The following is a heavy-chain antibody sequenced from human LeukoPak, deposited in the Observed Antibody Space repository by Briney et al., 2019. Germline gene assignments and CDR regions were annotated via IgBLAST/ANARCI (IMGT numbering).Heavy chain of an antibody. CDR3: ARGVAMASSFDY. D-gene: IGHD5-12*01. V-gene: IGHV4-39*07. CDR1: GVSITSSSYN. Sequence: SETLSLTCTVSGVSITSSSYNWGWIRQPPGKGLEWIGSIYYSGSTYYNPSLKSRVTISVDTSKNQFSLKLSSVTAADTAVYYCARGVAMASSFDYWGQGTLVTVSS. J-gene: IGHJ4*02. CDR2: IYYSGST.